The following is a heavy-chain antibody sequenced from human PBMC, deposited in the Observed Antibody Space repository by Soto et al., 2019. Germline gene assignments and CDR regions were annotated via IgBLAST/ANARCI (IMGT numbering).Heavy chain of an antibody. D-gene: IGHD5-18*01. V-gene: IGHV1-69*13. Sequence: GASVKVSCKASGGTFSSYAISWVRQAPGQGLEWMGGIIPIFGTANYAQKFQGRVTITADESTSTAYMELSSLRSEDTAVYYCATYLGVVETAMVKLYYYGMDVWGQGTTVTVSS. CDR3: ATYLGVVETAMVKLYYYGMDV. CDR1: GGTFSSYA. CDR2: IIPIFGTA. J-gene: IGHJ6*02.